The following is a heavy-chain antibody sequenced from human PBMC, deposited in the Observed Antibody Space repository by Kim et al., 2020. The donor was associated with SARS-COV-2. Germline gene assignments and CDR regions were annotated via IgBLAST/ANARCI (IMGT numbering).Heavy chain of an antibody. D-gene: IGHD3-22*01. Sequence: ASVKVSCKASRDTFTPYAMNWVRQAPGRGLEWMGWINTNTGNPTYAQGFTGRFVFSLDTSVSTAYLQISSLKAEDTAVYYCARGDTSGYHSLYFDYWGQGTLVTVSS. V-gene: IGHV7-4-1*02. CDR1: RDTFTPYA. CDR2: INTNTGNP. CDR3: ARGDTSGYHSLYFDY. J-gene: IGHJ4*02.